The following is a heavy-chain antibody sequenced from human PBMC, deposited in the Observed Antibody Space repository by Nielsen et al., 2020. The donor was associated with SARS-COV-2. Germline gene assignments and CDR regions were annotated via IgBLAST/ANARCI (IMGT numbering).Heavy chain of an antibody. CDR2: ISYDGSNK. J-gene: IGHJ4*02. V-gene: IGHV3-30*18. CDR3: AKGGRSDDSSGYYEDY. D-gene: IGHD3-22*01. Sequence: GESLKISCAASGFTFSSYGMHWVRQAPGKGLEWVAVISYDGSNKYYADSVKGRFTISRDNSKNTLYLQMNSLRAEDTAVYYCAKGGRSDDSSGYYEDYWGQGTLVTVSS. CDR1: GFTFSSYG.